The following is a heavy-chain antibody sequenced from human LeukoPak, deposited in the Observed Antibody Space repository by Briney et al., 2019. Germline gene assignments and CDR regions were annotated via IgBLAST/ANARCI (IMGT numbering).Heavy chain of an antibody. CDR3: ARDRALDPDAFDI. J-gene: IGHJ3*02. CDR2: ISISSSYI. D-gene: IGHD5-24*01. CDR1: GFTFSSYE. V-gene: IGHV3-21*01. Sequence: MAGGSLRLSCAASGFTFSSYEMNWVRQAPGKGLEWVSSISISSSYIYYADSVKGRFTISRDNAKNSLYLQMNSLRAEDTAVYYCARDRALDPDAFDIWGQGTMVTVSS.